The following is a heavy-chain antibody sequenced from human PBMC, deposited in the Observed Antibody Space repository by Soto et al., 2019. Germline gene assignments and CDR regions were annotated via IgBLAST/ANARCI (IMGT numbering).Heavy chain of an antibody. CDR2: IWYDGSHE. D-gene: IGHD3-22*01. J-gene: IGHJ2*01. Sequence: GGSLRLSCAASGFTFNNYGMHWVRQAPGKGLEWVAVIWYDGSHESYADSVKGRFTISRDNSKNTLYLQMNSLRAEDTAVYYCARDRYSYDSRAYQGVDWYFDLWGRGTLVTVSS. CDR1: GFTFNNYG. CDR3: ARDRYSYDSRAYQGVDWYFDL. V-gene: IGHV3-33*01.